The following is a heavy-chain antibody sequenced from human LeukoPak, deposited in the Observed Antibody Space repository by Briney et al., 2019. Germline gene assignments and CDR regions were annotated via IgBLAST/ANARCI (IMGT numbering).Heavy chain of an antibody. CDR2: IRYDGSNK. CDR1: GFTFSSYG. J-gene: IGHJ4*02. D-gene: IGHD4-17*01. V-gene: IGHV3-30*02. Sequence: GGSLRLSCAASGFTFSSYGMHWVRQAPGKGLEWVAFIRYDGSNKYYAGSVKGRFTISRDNSKNTLFLQMNSLRAEDTAVYYCAGYHAYGVTTPPLGYWGQGTLVTVSS. CDR3: AGYHAYGVTTPPLGY.